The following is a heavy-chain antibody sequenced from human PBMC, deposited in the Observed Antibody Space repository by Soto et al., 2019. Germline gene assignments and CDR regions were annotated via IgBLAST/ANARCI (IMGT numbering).Heavy chain of an antibody. J-gene: IGHJ5*02. CDR1: GGTFSSYA. CDR2: IIPIFGTA. Sequence: GASVKVSCKASGGTFSSYAISWVRQAPGQGLEWMGGIIPIFGTANYAQKFQGRATITADESTSTAYMELSSLRSEGTAVYYCARDLTVGATPSWFDPWGQGTLVTVSS. CDR3: ARDLTVGATPSWFDP. V-gene: IGHV1-69*13. D-gene: IGHD1-26*01.